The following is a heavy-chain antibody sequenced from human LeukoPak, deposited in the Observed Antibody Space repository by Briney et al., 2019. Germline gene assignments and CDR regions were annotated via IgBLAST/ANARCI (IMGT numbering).Heavy chain of an antibody. CDR1: GFTFNSYA. J-gene: IGHJ5*02. Sequence: GGSLRLSCEASGFTFNSYAMNWVRQAPGKGLEWLSYISSSSSSIYYADSVKGRFTISRDNAKNSLYLEMNSLRDEDTAVYYCARGHWFDPWGQGTLVTVSS. CDR3: ARGHWFDP. CDR2: ISSSSSSI. V-gene: IGHV3-48*02.